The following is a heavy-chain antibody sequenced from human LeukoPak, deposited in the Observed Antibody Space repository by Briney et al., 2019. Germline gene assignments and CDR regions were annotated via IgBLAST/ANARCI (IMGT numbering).Heavy chain of an antibody. CDR3: ARGMYYYESSGPGAFDV. CDR1: GFNVRSNY. V-gene: IGHV3-53*04. Sequence: GGSLRLSCAASGFNVRSNYMNWVRQAPGKGLEWVSVIYSDGNTHYAESVKGRFTISRHNSKSALYLQMNSLRAEDTAVYYCARGMYYYESSGPGAFDVWRQGTKVTVSS. CDR2: IYSDGNT. J-gene: IGHJ3*01. D-gene: IGHD3-22*01.